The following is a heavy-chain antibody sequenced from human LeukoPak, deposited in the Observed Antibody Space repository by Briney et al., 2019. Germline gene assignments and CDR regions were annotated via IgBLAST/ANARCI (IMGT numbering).Heavy chain of an antibody. CDR1: GYTFTSYG. CDR3: ARGKPIRGYSYGNFDY. D-gene: IGHD5-18*01. V-gene: IGHV1-18*01. Sequence: ASVKVSCKASGYTFTSYGISWVRQAPGQGLEWMGWISAYNGNTNYAQKLQGRVTMTTDTSTSTAYMELRSLRSDDTAVYYCARGKPIRGYSYGNFDYWGQGTLVTVSS. J-gene: IGHJ4*02. CDR2: ISAYNGNT.